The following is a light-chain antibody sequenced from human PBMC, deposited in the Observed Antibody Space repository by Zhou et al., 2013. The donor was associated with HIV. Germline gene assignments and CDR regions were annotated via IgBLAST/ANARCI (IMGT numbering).Light chain of an antibody. CDR3: QQYADWGP. V-gene: IGKV3-15*01. J-gene: IGKJ4*01. Sequence: ERVLTQSPASLSASPGERVTLSCRVSQSVRDSLAWYHQRPGQAPRLLIDTASNRATGVPARFSGSGSGTDFTLTISSLQSEDFGVYYCQQYADWGPFGPGTKVEMK. CDR2: TAS. CDR1: QSVRDS.